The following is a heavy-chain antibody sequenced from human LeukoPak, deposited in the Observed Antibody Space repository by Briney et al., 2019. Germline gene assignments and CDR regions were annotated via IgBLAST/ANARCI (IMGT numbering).Heavy chain of an antibody. Sequence: GGSLRLSCAGSGFTFGGYGMHWFRQTPGKGPEWVAVIAYDGSRAFYADSVKGRFTISKDNSKNTMSVQMDDLRAEDTAVYYCTRYNNDHFDYWGQGTLVTVSS. D-gene: IGHD1-14*01. CDR1: GFTFGGYG. CDR3: TRYNNDHFDY. J-gene: IGHJ4*02. CDR2: IAYDGSRA. V-gene: IGHV3-33*01.